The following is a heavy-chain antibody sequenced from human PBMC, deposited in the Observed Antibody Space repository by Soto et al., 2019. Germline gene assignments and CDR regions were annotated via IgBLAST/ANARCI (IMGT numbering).Heavy chain of an antibody. J-gene: IGHJ6*02. CDR3: ASQSIAAAGPSPYDYGMDV. D-gene: IGHD6-13*01. V-gene: IGHV1-69*06. CDR2: IIPIFGTA. CDR1: GGTFSSYA. Sequence: QVQLVQSGAEVKKPGSSVKVSCKASGGTFSSYAISWVRQAPGQGLEWMGGIIPIFGTANYAQKFQGRVTITADKSTSTAYMELSSLRSEDTAVYYCASQSIAAAGPSPYDYGMDVWGQGTTVTVSS.